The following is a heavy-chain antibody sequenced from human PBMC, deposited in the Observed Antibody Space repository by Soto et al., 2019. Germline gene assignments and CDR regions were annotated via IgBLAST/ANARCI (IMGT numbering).Heavy chain of an antibody. J-gene: IGHJ4*02. CDR3: ARGTYYYDSSGYIFDY. V-gene: IGHV1-69*13. Sequence: SVKVSCKASGGTFSSYAISWVRQAPGQGLEWKGGIIPIFGTANYAQKFQGRVTITADEPTSTAYMELSSLRSEDTAVYYCARGTYYYDSSGYIFDYWGQGTLVTVSS. CDR1: GGTFSSYA. D-gene: IGHD3-22*01. CDR2: IIPIFGTA.